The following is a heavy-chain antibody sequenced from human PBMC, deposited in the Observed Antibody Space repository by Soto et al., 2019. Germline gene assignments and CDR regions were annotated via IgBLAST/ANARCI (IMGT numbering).Heavy chain of an antibody. Sequence: PGESLKISCKGSGYSFSNYWIGWVRQMPGRGLEWMGIIYPGDSDTRYSPSFQGQVSISADKSISTAYVQGSSLKASDTAIYYCAGGWGTAVDVFDIWGQGTVVTGSS. CDR3: AGGWGTAVDVFDI. V-gene: IGHV5-51*01. J-gene: IGHJ3*02. D-gene: IGHD2-21*02. CDR1: GYSFSNYW. CDR2: IYPGDSDT.